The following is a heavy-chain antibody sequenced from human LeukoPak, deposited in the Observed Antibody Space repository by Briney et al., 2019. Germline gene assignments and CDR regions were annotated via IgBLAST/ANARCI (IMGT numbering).Heavy chain of an antibody. J-gene: IGHJ3*02. CDR1: AFIFSGHW. Sequence: PGGSLRLSCEGSAFIFSGHWMNWVRQTPGKGLEWVASIKEDGSERQYVDSVKGRFSISRDNTKGSLFLQLNSLRAEDTAVYYCASSYGSGTKAAFDIWGQGTMVTVSS. CDR2: IKEDGSER. D-gene: IGHD3-10*01. CDR3: ASSYGSGTKAAFDI. V-gene: IGHV3-7*03.